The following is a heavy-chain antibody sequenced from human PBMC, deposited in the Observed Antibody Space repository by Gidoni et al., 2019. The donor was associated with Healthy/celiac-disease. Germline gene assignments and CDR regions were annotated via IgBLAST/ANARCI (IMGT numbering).Heavy chain of an antibody. CDR1: GFTFDDYA. Sequence: EVQLVESGGGLVQPGRSRRLSCAASGFTFDDYAMHWVRQAPGKGLEWVSGISWNSGSIGYADSVKGRFTISRDNAKNSLYLQMNSLRAEDTALYYCAKYYGSGEDYFDYWGQGTLVTVSS. J-gene: IGHJ4*02. CDR3: AKYYGSGEDYFDY. CDR2: ISWNSGSI. V-gene: IGHV3-9*01. D-gene: IGHD3-10*01.